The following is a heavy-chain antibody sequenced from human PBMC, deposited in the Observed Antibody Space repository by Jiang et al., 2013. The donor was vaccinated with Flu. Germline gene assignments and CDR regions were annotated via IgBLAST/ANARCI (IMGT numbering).Heavy chain of an antibody. Sequence: LLKPSETLSLTCAVYGGSFSGYYWSWIRQPPGKGLEWIGEINHSGSTNYNPSLKSRVTISVDTSKNQFSLKLSSVTAADTAVYYCASVDCSSTSCYLDYWGQGTLVTVSS. CDR2: INHSGST. J-gene: IGHJ4*02. CDR1: GGSFSGYY. V-gene: IGHV4-34*01. CDR3: ASVDCSSTSCYLDY. D-gene: IGHD2-2*01.